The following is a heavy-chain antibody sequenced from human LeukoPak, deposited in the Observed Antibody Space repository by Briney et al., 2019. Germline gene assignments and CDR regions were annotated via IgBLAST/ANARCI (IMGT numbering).Heavy chain of an antibody. CDR1: GLTFSSYR. CDR2: IISSSSYI. Sequence: PGGSVRHSCAASGLTFSSYRKNWLRQAPGGGGEEWSSIISSSSYIYYADSVKGRFTISRDNAKNLVYLQMTNPTVEDTPVSHSGSGDITPNPFDNWGQGTMVTVSS. D-gene: IGHD2-21*01. CDR3: GSGDITPNPFDN. J-gene: IGHJ3*02. V-gene: IGHV3-21*01.